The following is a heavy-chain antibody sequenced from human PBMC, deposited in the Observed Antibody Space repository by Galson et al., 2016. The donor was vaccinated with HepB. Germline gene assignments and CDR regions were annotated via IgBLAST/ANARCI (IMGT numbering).Heavy chain of an antibody. J-gene: IGHJ5*02. CDR1: GYSLTEVS. D-gene: IGHD1-26*01. CDR2: FEPEDGET. CDR3: AVGAMAT. V-gene: IGHV1-24*01. Sequence: SVKVSCKVSGYSLTEVSMHWVRQAPGKGLEWMGGFEPEDGETIYAQKFQGRVTVTEDASTDTAYMELSSLRSDDTAAYYCAVGAMATWGQGTLVTVSS.